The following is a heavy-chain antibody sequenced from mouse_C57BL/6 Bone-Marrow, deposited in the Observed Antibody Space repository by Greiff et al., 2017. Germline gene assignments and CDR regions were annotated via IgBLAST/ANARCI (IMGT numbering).Heavy chain of an antibody. CDR2: INPSSGYT. CDR3: ARGYYGSSRFAY. V-gene: IGHV1-4*01. CDR1: GYTFTSYT. Sequence: QVQLKQSGAELARPGASVKMSCKASGYTFTSYTMHWVKQRPGQGLEWIGYINPSSGYTKYNQKFKDKATLTADKSSSTAYRQLSSLTSEDSAVYYCARGYYGSSRFAYWGQGTLVTVSA. D-gene: IGHD1-1*01. J-gene: IGHJ3*01.